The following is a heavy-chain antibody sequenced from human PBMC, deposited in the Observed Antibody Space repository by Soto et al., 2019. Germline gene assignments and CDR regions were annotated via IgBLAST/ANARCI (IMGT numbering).Heavy chain of an antibody. J-gene: IGHJ3*02. CDR2: ISAYNGNT. CDR1: GYTFTSYG. D-gene: IGHD3-10*01. CDR3: AREYYGSGSYRSRTFDI. V-gene: IGHV1-18*01. Sequence: ASVKVSCKASGYTFTSYGISWVRQAPGQGLEWTGWISAYNGNTNYAQKLQGRVTMTTDTSTSTAYMELRSLRSDDTAVYYCAREYYGSGSYRSRTFDIWGQGTMVTVSS.